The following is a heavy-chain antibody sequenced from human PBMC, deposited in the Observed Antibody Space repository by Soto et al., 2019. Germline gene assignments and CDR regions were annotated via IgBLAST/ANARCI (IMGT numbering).Heavy chain of an antibody. CDR1: GGSISSYY. Sequence: PSETLSLTCTVSGGSISSYYWSWIRQPPGKGLEWIGYIYYSGSTNYNPSLKSRVTISVDTSKNQFSLKLSSVTAADTAVYYCARGGYYDSSGYYAGLDAFDIWGQGTMVTVSS. V-gene: IGHV4-59*12. CDR2: IYYSGST. CDR3: ARGGYYDSSGYYAGLDAFDI. D-gene: IGHD3-22*01. J-gene: IGHJ3*02.